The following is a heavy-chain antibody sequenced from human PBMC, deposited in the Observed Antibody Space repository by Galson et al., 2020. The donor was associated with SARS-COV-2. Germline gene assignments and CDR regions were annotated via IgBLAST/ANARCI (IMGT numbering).Heavy chain of an antibody. D-gene: IGHD3-22*01. CDR1: GGTISSYT. CDR3: ARVHGSGYFGY. CDR2: IIPTVGIT. J-gene: IGHJ4*02. V-gene: IGHV1-69*02. Sequence: SVKVSCKDSGGTISSYTISWVRQTPGQGFEWMGRIIPTVGITNYAQKFQGRVTITADKSPSTAYMELSSLRSEDTAVYYCARVHGSGYFGYWGQGTLVTVSS.